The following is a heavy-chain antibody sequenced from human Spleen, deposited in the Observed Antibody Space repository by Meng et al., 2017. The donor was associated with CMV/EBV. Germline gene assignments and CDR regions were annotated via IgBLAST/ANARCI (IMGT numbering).Heavy chain of an antibody. Sequence: ASVKVSCKASGYTFTSYYMHWVRQAPGQGLEWMGGIIPLFGTTHYAQKFEGRVTITTDESTSTVFMKLSSLRSEDTAIYYCARDLLDGGYGDYLGAFHIWGQGTMVTVSS. V-gene: IGHV1-46*01. CDR1: GYTFTSYY. CDR3: ARDLLDGGYGDYLGAFHI. D-gene: IGHD4-17*01. J-gene: IGHJ3*02. CDR2: IIPLFGTT.